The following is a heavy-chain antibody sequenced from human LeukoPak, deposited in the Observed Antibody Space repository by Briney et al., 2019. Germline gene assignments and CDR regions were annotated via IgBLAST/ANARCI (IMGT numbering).Heavy chain of an antibody. CDR1: GGTFSSYA. D-gene: IGHD3-10*01. Sequence: ASVKVSCKASGGTFSSYAIIWVRQAPGQGLEWMGGIIPMFGTAKYAQKFQGRVTITTDESTSTAYMELSSLRSEDTAVYYCAILGYYGSGSYYWGQGTLVTVSS. CDR2: IIPMFGTA. V-gene: IGHV1-69*05. J-gene: IGHJ4*02. CDR3: AILGYYGSGSYY.